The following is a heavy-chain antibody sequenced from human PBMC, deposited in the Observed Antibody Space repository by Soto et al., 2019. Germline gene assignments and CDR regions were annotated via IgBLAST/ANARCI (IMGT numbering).Heavy chain of an antibody. J-gene: IGHJ6*02. CDR1: GFTLNNYW. CDR3: VRGGGGNYVDYFAMAV. V-gene: IGHV3-74*02. Sequence: EVQLAESGGGLVQPGGSLRLSCAASGFTLNNYWMHWVRQVPGKGPVWVSRINNDGSRTDYADSVKGRFTISRDAAKNTLELQMDSLRAADTAVFFCVRGGGGNYVDYFAMAVWGQGTTVTVSS. D-gene: IGHD1-26*01. CDR2: INNDGSRT.